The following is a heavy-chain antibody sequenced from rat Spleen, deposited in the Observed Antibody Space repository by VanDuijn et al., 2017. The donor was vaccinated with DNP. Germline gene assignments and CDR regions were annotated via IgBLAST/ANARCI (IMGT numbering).Heavy chain of an antibody. J-gene: IGHJ2*01. Sequence: VQLVESGGGLVQPGRSLKLSCTASGLTFSNYGMTWVRQAPTKGLEWVATISSSDNRTYYPDSVKGRFTISRDNAKSTLYLQMDSLRSEDTATYYCTRGGTYYFDYWGQGVMVTVSS. CDR2: ISSSDNRT. V-gene: IGHV5-27*01. CDR3: TRGGTYYFDY. CDR1: GLTFSNYG.